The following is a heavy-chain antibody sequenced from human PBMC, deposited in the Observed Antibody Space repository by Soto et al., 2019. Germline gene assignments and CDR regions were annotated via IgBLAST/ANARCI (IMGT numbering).Heavy chain of an antibody. J-gene: IGHJ3*02. Sequence: AGGSLILSCAASGFTFSSYAMRWVRQAPGKGLEWVAVIWCGGSNTYYADSVKGRFTISRDNSKNTLYLQMNSLRAEDTAVYYCDRDLHLIRSNAFDIWGQGTMVTVSS. V-gene: IGHV3-33*08. CDR3: DRDLHLIRSNAFDI. CDR1: GFTFSSYA. CDR2: IWCGGSNT. D-gene: IGHD3-3*02.